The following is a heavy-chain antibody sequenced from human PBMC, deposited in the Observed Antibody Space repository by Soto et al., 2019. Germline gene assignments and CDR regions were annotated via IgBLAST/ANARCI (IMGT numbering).Heavy chain of an antibody. Sequence: GGSLRLSCAASGFTVSSNYMSWVRQAPGKGLEWVSVIYSGGSTYYADSVKGRFTISRDNSKNTLYLQMNSLRAEDTAVYYCAKAPGAAAGYYYYYYMDVWGKGTTVTVSS. CDR2: IYSGGST. D-gene: IGHD6-13*01. V-gene: IGHV3-53*01. CDR3: AKAPGAAAGYYYYYYMDV. J-gene: IGHJ6*03. CDR1: GFTVSSNY.